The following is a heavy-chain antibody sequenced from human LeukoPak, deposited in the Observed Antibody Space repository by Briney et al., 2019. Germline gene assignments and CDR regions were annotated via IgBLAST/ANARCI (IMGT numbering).Heavy chain of an antibody. J-gene: IGHJ2*01. CDR1: GGSISSSSYY. CDR3: ARDIRRYSSSWKGSLPHWYFDL. D-gene: IGHD6-13*01. Sequence: PSETLSLTCTVSGGSISSSSYYWGWIRQPPGKGLEWIGSIYYSGSTYYNTSLKSRVTISVDTSKNQFSLKLSSVTAADTAVYYCARDIRRYSSSWKGSLPHWYFDLWGRGTLVTVSS. V-gene: IGHV4-39*02. CDR2: IYYSGST.